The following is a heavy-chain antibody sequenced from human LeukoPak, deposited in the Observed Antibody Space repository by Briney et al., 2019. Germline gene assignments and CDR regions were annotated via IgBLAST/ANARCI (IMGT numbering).Heavy chain of an antibody. V-gene: IGHV4-31*03. CDR3: ARSGHSGYDFGY. J-gene: IGHJ4*02. CDR2: IYYSGST. D-gene: IGHD5-12*01. CDR1: GSSVNSGGYS. Sequence: SQTLSLTCTVSGSSVNSGGYSWSWIRQHPGKGLEWIGYIYYSGSTYYNPSLKSRLSISMDTSKNQFSLNLTSVTGADTAVYYCARSGHSGYDFGYWGQGTLVTVSS.